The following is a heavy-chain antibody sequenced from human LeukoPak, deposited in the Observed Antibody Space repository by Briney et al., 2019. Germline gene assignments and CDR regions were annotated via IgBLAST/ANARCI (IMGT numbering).Heavy chain of an antibody. D-gene: IGHD2-8*02. CDR1: GFTFSTYA. V-gene: IGHV3-23*01. CDR2: IFPSGGEI. CDR3: ATYRQVLLPFES. J-gene: IGHJ4*02. Sequence: GGSLRLSCGASGFTFSTYAMIWVRQPPGKGLEWVSSIFPSGGEIHYADSVRGRFTISRDNSKSTLSLQMNSLRAEDTAIYYCATYRQVLLPFESWGQGTLVTVSS.